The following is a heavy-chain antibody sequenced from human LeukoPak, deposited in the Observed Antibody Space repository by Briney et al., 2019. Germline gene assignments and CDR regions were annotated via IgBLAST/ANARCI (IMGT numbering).Heavy chain of an antibody. Sequence: PGRSLRLSCVASGFTFSGYGMPWVRQAPGKGLEWVSGMWSGGGFKFYADSVKGRFTISRDNSKDTLYLQMNSLRAEDTAVYYCARVRGTYSSNWFSDYWGQGTLVTVSS. V-gene: IGHV3-33*08. CDR3: ARVRGTYSSNWFSDY. J-gene: IGHJ4*02. CDR2: MWSGGGFK. CDR1: GFTFSGYG. D-gene: IGHD6-13*01.